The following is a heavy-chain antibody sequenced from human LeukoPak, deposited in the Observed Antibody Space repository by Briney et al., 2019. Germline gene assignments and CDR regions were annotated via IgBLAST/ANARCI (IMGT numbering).Heavy chain of an antibody. V-gene: IGHV3-7*04. D-gene: IGHD6-13*01. CDR3: ARDTSAERGQQLAN. CDR1: GFTFSRYW. J-gene: IGHJ4*02. Sequence: PGGSLRLSCVASGFTFSRYWMTWVRQAPGKGLEYMANRNEDGWEKHYVDSVKGRFTISRDNAKNSRFLQMNSLRVEDTAVYYCARDTSAERGQQLANWGQGTLVTVSS. CDR2: RNEDGWEK.